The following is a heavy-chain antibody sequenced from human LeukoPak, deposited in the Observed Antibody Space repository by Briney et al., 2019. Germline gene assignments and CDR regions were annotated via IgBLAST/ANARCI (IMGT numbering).Heavy chain of an antibody. D-gene: IGHD6-19*01. CDR1: GFTFSSYW. J-gene: IGHJ4*02. CDR2: IKQDGSER. Sequence: GGSLRLSCAASGFTFSSYWMTWVRQAPGKGLEWVATIKQDGSERYYVDSVKGRFSISRDNARNSLYLQMNSLRAEDTAVYYCAREYSSDWPTRFDYWGQGTLVTVSS. CDR3: AREYSSDWPTRFDY. V-gene: IGHV3-7*01.